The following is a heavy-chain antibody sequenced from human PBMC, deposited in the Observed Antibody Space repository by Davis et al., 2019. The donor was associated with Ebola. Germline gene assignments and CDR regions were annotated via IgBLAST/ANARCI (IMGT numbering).Heavy chain of an antibody. CDR3: ARRGDAGYNWNYGTAPSWYFDL. J-gene: IGHJ2*01. Sequence: GESLKISCKGSGYSFTSYWIGWVRQMPGKGLEWMGIIYPGDSDTRYSPSFQGQVTISADKSISTAYLQWSSLKASDTAMYYCARRGDAGYNWNYGTAPSWYFDLWGRGTLVTVSS. D-gene: IGHD1-7*01. CDR2: IYPGDSDT. CDR1: GYSFTSYW. V-gene: IGHV5-51*01.